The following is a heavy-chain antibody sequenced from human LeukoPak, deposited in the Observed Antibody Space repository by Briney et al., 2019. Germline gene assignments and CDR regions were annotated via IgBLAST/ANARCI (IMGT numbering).Heavy chain of an antibody. CDR1: GYTLTELS. J-gene: IGHJ3*02. D-gene: IGHD1-26*01. Sequence: GASVTVSYKVSGYTLTELSMHWVRQAPGKGLEWMGGFDPEDGETIYAQKFQGRVTMTEDTSTDTAYMKLSSLRSEDTAVYYCATDLRWELLYAFDIWGQGTMVTVSS. CDR2: FDPEDGET. CDR3: ATDLRWELLYAFDI. V-gene: IGHV1-24*01.